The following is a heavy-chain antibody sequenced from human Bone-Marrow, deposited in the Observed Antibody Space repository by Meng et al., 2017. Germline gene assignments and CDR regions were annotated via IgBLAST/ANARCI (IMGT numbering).Heavy chain of an antibody. V-gene: IGHV3-13*01. CDR2: IGTAGDT. J-gene: IGHJ4*02. D-gene: IGHD3-10*01. Sequence: ESLSISCAASGFTFSSYDMHWVRQATGKGLEWVSAIGTAGDTYYPGSVKGRFTISRENAKNSLYLQMNSLRAGDTAVYYCARAISGYYYFDYWGQGTLVTVSS. CDR3: ARAISGYYYFDY. CDR1: GFTFSSYD.